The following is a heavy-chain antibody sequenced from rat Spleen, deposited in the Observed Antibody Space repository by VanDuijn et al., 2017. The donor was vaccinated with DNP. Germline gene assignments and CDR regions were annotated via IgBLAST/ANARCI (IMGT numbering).Heavy chain of an antibody. CDR1: GFTFSDYN. J-gene: IGHJ1*01. Sequence: EVQLVESGGGLVQPGRSLKLSCAASGFTFSDYNMAWVRQAPKKGLEWVATIIYDGSSTYYGDSVKGRFTISRDNAKSTLYLQMDSLRSEDTATYYCATHPSYVYYGPILLGYFDFWGPGTMVTVSS. CDR2: IIYDGSST. CDR3: ATHPSYVYYGPILLGYFDF. D-gene: IGHD1-6*01. V-gene: IGHV5-7*01.